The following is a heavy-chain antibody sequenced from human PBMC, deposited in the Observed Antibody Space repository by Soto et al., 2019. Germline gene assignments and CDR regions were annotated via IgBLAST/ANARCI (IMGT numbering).Heavy chain of an antibody. V-gene: IGHV4-39*01. J-gene: IGHJ4*02. CDR2: IFYSGTT. D-gene: IGHD1-26*01. CDR1: GGSISGSSYY. Sequence: SETLSLTCTVSGGSISGSSYYWGWIRQPPGEGLEWIGSIFYSGTTQHNPSLKSRVSISVDTSKNQVSLKLSSVTAADTAVYYCAGASWVPGGPFDSWGQGTLVTVSS. CDR3: AGASWVPGGPFDS.